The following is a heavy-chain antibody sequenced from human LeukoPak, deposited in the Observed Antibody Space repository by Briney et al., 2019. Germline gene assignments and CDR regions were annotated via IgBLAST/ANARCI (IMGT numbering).Heavy chain of an antibody. V-gene: IGHV3-23*01. D-gene: IGHD1-26*01. J-gene: IGHJ5*02. CDR1: GFTFSSYA. CDR3: AKPHIVGATPWFDP. CDR2: ISGSGGST. Sequence: GGSLRLSCAASGFTFSSYAMSWVRQAPGKGLGWVSAISGSGGSTYYADSVKGRFTISRDNSKNTLYLHMNSLRAEDTAVYYCAKPHIVGATPWFDPWGQGTLVTVSS.